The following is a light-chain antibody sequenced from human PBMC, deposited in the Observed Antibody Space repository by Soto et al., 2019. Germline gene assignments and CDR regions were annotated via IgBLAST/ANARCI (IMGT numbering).Light chain of an antibody. Sequence: EIVLAQSPATLSLSAGERATLSCRASQGVSSYLAWYQQRPGQAPRLLIYDASNRATGIPARFSGSGSGTDFTLTISSLEPEDFAVYYCQQRSNWPITFGQGTRLEIK. CDR2: DAS. V-gene: IGKV3-11*01. CDR1: QGVSSY. CDR3: QQRSNWPIT. J-gene: IGKJ5*01.